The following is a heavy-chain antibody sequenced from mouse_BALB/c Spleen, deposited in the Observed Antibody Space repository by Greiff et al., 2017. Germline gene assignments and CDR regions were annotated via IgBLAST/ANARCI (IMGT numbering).Heavy chain of an antibody. CDR3: ARERYDGTWGAYWYFDG. CDR1: GYTFTSYW. D-gene: IGHD2-14*01. V-gene: IGHV1-74*01. J-gene: IGHJ1*01. CDR2: IDPYDSET. Sequence: QVQLQQPGAELVRPGASVKLSCKASGYTFTSYWMNWVQQRPEQGLEWIGRIDPYDSETHYNQKFTDKAILTVDKSSSTAYMQLSSLSSADSAVYYCARERYDGTWGAYWYFDGWGAGTTVTVSS.